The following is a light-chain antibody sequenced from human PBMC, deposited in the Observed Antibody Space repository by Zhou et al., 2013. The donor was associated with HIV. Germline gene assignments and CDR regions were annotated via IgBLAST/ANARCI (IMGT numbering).Light chain of an antibody. CDR2: GAS. V-gene: IGKV3-15*01. J-gene: IGKJ2*01. Sequence: EVVMTQSPATLSVSPGERVTLSCRASQSVRSHLAWYQQKPGQAPRLLISGASTRATGIPARFSGSGSGTEFTLTITGLQSEDFAIYYCQQYNDWPYTFGQGTKLEIK. CDR1: QSVRSH. CDR3: QQYNDWPYT.